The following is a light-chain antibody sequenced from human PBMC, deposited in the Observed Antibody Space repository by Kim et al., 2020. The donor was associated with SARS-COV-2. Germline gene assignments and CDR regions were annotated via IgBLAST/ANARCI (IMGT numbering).Light chain of an antibody. CDR2: KDS. V-gene: IGLV3-25*03. J-gene: IGLJ2*01. CDR1: ALPKKY. CDR3: QSADTSGTYVV. Sequence: SYELTQSPSVSVSPGQTARLTCSGDALPKKYAYWYQQKPGQAPVLVIYKDSERPSGIPERFAGSSSGTTVTLTISGVQAEDEADYYCQSADTSGTYVVFGGGTKSPS.